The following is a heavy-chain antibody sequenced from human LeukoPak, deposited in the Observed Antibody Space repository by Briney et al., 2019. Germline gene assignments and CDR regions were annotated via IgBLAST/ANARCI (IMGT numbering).Heavy chain of an antibody. V-gene: IGHV1-2*02. J-gene: IGHJ4*02. CDR1: GYTFTGYY. Sequence: ASVTDSCKASGYTFTGYYMHWVRQAPGQGLEWMGWINPNSGGTNYAQKFHGRVTMTRDTSISTAYMEMSRLRSDDTAVYYCARAQAIVGATTIDYWGQGTLVTVSS. CDR3: ARAQAIVGATTIDY. D-gene: IGHD1-26*01. CDR2: INPNSGGT.